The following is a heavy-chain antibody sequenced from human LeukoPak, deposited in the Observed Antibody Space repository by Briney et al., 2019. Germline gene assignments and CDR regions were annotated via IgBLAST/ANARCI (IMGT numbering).Heavy chain of an antibody. V-gene: IGHV1-69*05. CDR2: IIPIFGTA. CDR3: ARAEASSGFDY. CDR1: GGTFSSYA. J-gene: IGHJ4*02. D-gene: IGHD2-15*01. Sequence: RASVKVSCKASGGTFSSYAISWVRQAPGQGLEWMGRIIPIFGTANYAQKFQGRVTITTDESTSTAYMELSSLRSGDTAVYYCARAEASSGFDYWGQGTLVTVSS.